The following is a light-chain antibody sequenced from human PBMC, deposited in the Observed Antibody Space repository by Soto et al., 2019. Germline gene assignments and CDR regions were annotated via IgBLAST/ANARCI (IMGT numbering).Light chain of an antibody. CDR1: ENVEGY. V-gene: IGKV3-11*01. CDR2: DAS. Sequence: ETVVTQSPATLSLSPGETATLSCRTSENVEGYLAWYQQKPGQAPRLVIYDASNRATGIPARFSGSGFGTDFTLTISSLEPEDFSIYYCQQLRNWTPLTCGQGTRLDIK. CDR3: QQLRNWTPLT. J-gene: IGKJ5*01.